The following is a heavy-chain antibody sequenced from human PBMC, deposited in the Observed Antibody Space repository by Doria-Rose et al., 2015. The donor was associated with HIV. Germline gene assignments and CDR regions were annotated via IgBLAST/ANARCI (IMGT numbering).Heavy chain of an antibody. J-gene: IGHJ3*01. CDR1: GFTFSNAW. D-gene: IGHD3-16*01. CDR2: IKSKPDGGTT. Sequence: VRLQEAGGGLVKPGGSLRLSCAASGFTFSNAWMNWVHQAPGKGLEWVGRIKSKPDGGTTEYAAPVKGRFSISRDDSENTLSLQMNILKTEDTAVYYCTTDRFFPSWGQGTMVTVSS. V-gene: IGHV3-15*07. CDR3: TTDRFFPS.